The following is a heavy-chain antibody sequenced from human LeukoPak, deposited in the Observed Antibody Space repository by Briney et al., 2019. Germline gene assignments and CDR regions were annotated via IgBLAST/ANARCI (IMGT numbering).Heavy chain of an antibody. J-gene: IGHJ4*02. CDR2: ITDNGDRT. D-gene: IGHD3-16*02. CDR3: VRDYRATYSFDY. V-gene: IGHV3-64*02. Sequence: GGSLRLSCAASGFTFSKEVMHWVRQAPGKGLEYVSTITDNGDRTYHADSVKGRFTISRDNSKDTLYLQMGRLRAEDTAVYYCVRDYRATYSFDYWGQGTLVTVSS. CDR1: GFTFSKEV.